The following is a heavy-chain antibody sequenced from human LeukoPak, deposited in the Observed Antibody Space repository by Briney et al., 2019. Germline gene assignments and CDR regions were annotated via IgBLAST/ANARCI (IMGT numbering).Heavy chain of an antibody. CDR2: IYPRDGST. CDR1: GYSFTSNY. V-gene: IGHV1-46*01. J-gene: IGHJ4*02. CDR3: ARDQEGFDY. Sequence: GESLKISCKGSGYSFTSNYIHWVRQAPGQGLEWMGMIYPRDGSTIYAQKFQGRVTMTRDTSTSTVHMELSGLRSEDTAVYYCARDQEGFDYWGQGTLVTVSS.